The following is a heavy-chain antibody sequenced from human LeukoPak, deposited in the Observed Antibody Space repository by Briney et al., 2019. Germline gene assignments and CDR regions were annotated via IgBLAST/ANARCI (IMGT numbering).Heavy chain of an antibody. Sequence: PGGSLRLSCAASGLTFCNYAMSCFRQAPGKGLEWVSGITSGFTPHYADSVKGRFTISRDNSKNTFHLQMNSLRAEDTAVYYCAKDYSDSRVGDVFFEYWGQGTLVTVSS. V-gene: IGHV3-23*01. CDR2: ITSGFTP. D-gene: IGHD1-26*01. CDR3: AKDYSDSRVGDVFFEY. J-gene: IGHJ4*02. CDR1: GLTFCNYA.